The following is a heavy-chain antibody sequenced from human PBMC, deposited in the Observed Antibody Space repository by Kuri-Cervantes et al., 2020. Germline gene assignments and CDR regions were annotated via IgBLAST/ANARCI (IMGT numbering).Heavy chain of an antibody. CDR1: AFTFNIFA. CDR2: ISGSGGST. Sequence: GGSLRLSCAASAFTFNIFAMSWVRQAPGKGLEWVSAISGSGGSTYYADSVKGRFTISRDNSKNTLYLQMDSLRPDDTAVYYCARVAQNLYYYYYIDVWGKGTTVTVSS. J-gene: IGHJ6*03. V-gene: IGHV3-23*01. CDR3: ARVAQNLYYYYYIDV.